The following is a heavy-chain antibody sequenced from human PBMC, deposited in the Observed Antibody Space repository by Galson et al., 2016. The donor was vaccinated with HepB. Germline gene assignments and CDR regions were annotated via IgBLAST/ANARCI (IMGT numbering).Heavy chain of an antibody. D-gene: IGHD3-22*01. J-gene: IGHJ4*02. Sequence: QAPGMGLEWVGFIRSKTYGATTEYAASVKGRFSISRDDSNSIAYLQMNSLKTEDTAVYYCSRATKLYYYDSSGYGYWGQGTLVTVSS. CDR3: SRATKLYYYDSSGYGY. V-gene: IGHV3-49*02. CDR2: IRSKTYGATT.